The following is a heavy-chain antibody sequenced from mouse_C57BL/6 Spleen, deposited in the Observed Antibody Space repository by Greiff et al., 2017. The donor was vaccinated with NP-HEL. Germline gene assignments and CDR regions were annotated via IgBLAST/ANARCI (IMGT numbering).Heavy chain of an antibody. J-gene: IGHJ2*01. V-gene: IGHV1-64*01. CDR3: ATSPHYYGSSYGDY. D-gene: IGHD1-1*01. CDR2: IHPNSGST. Sequence: QVQLQQPGAELVKPGASVKLSCKASGYTFTSYWMHWVKQRPGQGLEWIGMIHPNSGSTNYNEKFKSKATLTVDKSSSTAYMQLSSLTSEDSAVYYCATSPHYYGSSYGDYWGQGTTLTVSS. CDR1: GYTFTSYW.